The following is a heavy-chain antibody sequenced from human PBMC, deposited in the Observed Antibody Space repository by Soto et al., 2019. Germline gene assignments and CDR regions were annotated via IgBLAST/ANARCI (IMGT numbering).Heavy chain of an antibody. CDR2: IYYSGST. Sequence: SETLSLTCTVSGGSISSYYWSWIRQPPGKGLEWIGYIYYSGSTNYNPSLKSRVTISVDTSKNQFSLKLSSVTAADTAVYYCARAGQQLVGGYYYGMDVWGQGTTVTVS. CDR1: GGSISSYY. D-gene: IGHD6-13*01. CDR3: ARAGQQLVGGYYYGMDV. V-gene: IGHV4-59*01. J-gene: IGHJ6*02.